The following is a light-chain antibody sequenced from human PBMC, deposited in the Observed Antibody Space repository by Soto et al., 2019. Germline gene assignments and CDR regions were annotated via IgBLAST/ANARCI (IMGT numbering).Light chain of an antibody. J-gene: IGLJ1*01. Sequence: QSVLTQPPSASGTPGQRVTISCSGSSSNIGSNYVYWYQQLPGTAPKLLIYRNNQRPSGVPDRFSDSKSGTSASLAISRLRSEDEADYYCAAWDDSLSGYGFGTGTKVTVL. CDR1: SSNIGSNY. CDR3: AAWDDSLSGYG. V-gene: IGLV1-47*01. CDR2: RNN.